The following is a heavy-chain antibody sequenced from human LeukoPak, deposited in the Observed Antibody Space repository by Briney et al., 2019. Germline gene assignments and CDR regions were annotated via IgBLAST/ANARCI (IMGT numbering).Heavy chain of an antibody. D-gene: IGHD2-15*01. Sequence: SETLSLTCTVSGGSISSYYWSWIRQPPGKGLEWIGYIYYSGSTNYNPSLKSRVTISVDTSKNQFSLKLSSVTAADTAVYYYARTPNCSGGSCYYYYYMDVWGKGTTVTISS. CDR1: GGSISSYY. CDR3: ARTPNCSGGSCYYYYYMDV. CDR2: IYYSGST. J-gene: IGHJ6*03. V-gene: IGHV4-59*01.